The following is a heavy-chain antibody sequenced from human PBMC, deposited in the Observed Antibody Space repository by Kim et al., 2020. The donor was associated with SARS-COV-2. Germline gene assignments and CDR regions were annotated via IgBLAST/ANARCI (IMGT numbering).Heavy chain of an antibody. CDR2: IIPIFGTA. J-gene: IGHJ5*02. D-gene: IGHD6-6*01. V-gene: IGHV1-69*13. Sequence: SVKVSCKASGGTFSSYAISWVRQAPGQGLEWMGGIIPIFGTANYAQKFQGRVTITADESTSTAYMELSSLRSEDTAVYYCARAGWGSSSGARVNWFDPWGQGTLVTVS. CDR3: ARAGWGSSSGARVNWFDP. CDR1: GGTFSSYA.